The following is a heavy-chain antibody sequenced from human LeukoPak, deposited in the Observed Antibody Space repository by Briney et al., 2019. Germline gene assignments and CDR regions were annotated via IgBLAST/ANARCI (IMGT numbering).Heavy chain of an antibody. CDR3: ARWRAGIAVAVDY. CDR1: GFTFSNYG. V-gene: IGHV3-33*01. J-gene: IGHJ4*02. CDR2: IWYDGSNK. D-gene: IGHD6-19*01. Sequence: PGRSLRLSCAASGFTFSNYGIHWVRQAPGKGLEWVALIWYDGSNKFYAESVKGRFTISRDNSKNTLYLQMNSLRAEDTAVYYWARWRAGIAVAVDYWGQGTLVTVSS.